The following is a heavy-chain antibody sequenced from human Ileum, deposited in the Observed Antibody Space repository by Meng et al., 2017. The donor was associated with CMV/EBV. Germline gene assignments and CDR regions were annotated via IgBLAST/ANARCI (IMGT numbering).Heavy chain of an antibody. CDR2: INPNSGGT. Sequence: ASVKVSCKASGYTFTGYYMNWVRQAPGQGLEWMGWINPNSGGTNYAQKFQGRVTMTRDTSITTAYMELSRLRSDDTAVYYCARSPRGYSGYDSVGMDVWGQGTTVTVSS. CDR1: GYTFTGYY. CDR3: ARSPRGYSGYDSVGMDV. D-gene: IGHD5-12*01. J-gene: IGHJ6*02. V-gene: IGHV1-2*02.